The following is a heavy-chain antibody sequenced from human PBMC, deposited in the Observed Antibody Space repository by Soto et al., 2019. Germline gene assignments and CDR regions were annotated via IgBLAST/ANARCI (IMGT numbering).Heavy chain of an antibody. Sequence: SETLSLTCSVSGGSMRNYYWNWIRQPPGRGLEWIGYVYHSGSTNYNPSLKSRVSMSVDVSRNHFSLTLHSVTAADTAVYFCTSCYSTSSSPDYWGQGTLVTVSS. V-gene: IGHV4-59*01. D-gene: IGHD6-6*01. J-gene: IGHJ4*02. CDR1: GGSMRNYY. CDR2: VYHSGST. CDR3: TSCYSTSSSPDY.